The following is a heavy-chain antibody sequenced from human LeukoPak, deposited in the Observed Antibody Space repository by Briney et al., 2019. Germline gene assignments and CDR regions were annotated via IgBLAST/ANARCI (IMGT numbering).Heavy chain of an antibody. CDR3: AGHLGYCSSISCYSYFDP. CDR1: GGSISNFY. Sequence: SETLSLTCIVSGGSISNFYWSWIRQPPGKGLEWIGYIYYSGSPNYNPSLKSRVTMSVDTSKNQFSLKVNSVTAADTAVYYCAGHLGYCSSISCYSYFDPWGQGTLVTVSS. CDR2: IYYSGSP. D-gene: IGHD2-2*02. J-gene: IGHJ5*02. V-gene: IGHV4-59*08.